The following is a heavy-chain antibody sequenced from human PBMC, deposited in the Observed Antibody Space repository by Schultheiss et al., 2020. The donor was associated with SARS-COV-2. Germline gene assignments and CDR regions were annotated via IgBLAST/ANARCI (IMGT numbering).Heavy chain of an antibody. V-gene: IGHV3-23*01. CDR2: ISGSGGST. Sequence: GGSLRLSCAASGFTFSSYAMSWVRQAPGKGLEWVSAISGSGGSTYYADSMKGRFTISRDNSKNTLYLQMNSLRAEDTAVYYCAKAGGDYGDYVLPYYFDYWGQGTLVTVAS. J-gene: IGHJ4*02. D-gene: IGHD4-17*01. CDR1: GFTFSSYA. CDR3: AKAGGDYGDYVLPYYFDY.